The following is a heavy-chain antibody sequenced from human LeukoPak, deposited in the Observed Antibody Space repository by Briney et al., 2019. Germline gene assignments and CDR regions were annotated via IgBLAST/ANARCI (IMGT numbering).Heavy chain of an antibody. D-gene: IGHD5-24*01. J-gene: IGHJ4*02. V-gene: IGHV4-59*01. Sequence: SETLSLTCTVSGGSISSYYWSWIRQPPGKGLEWIGYIYYSGSTNYNPSLKSRVTISVDTSKNQFSLKLSSVTAADTAVYYCARDGRWRDGYNYFDYWGQGTLVTVSS. CDR2: IYYSGST. CDR3: ARDGRWRDGYNYFDY. CDR1: GGSISSYY.